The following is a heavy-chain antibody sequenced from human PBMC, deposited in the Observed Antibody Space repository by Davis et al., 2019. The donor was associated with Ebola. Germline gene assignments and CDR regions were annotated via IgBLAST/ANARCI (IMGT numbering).Heavy chain of an antibody. CDR1: GFTFDDYA. J-gene: IGHJ4*02. V-gene: IGHV3-9*01. Sequence: GGSLRLSCAASGFTFDDYAMHWVRQAPGKGLEWVSGISWNSGSIGYADSVKGRFTISRDNAKNSLYLQMNSLRAEDTAVYYCARANPLSGYSFDYWGQGTLVTVSS. CDR3: ARANPLSGYSFDY. CDR2: ISWNSGSI. D-gene: IGHD2/OR15-2a*01.